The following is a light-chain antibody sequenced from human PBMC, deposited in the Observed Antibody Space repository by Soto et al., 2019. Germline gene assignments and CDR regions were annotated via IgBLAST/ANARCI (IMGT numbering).Light chain of an antibody. CDR1: ISEIGGYNH. V-gene: IGLV2-14*03. CDR2: DVD. J-gene: IGLJ3*02. Sequence: QSALTQPTSVSGSPGQSITISCTGVISEIGGYNHVSWYQQHPGKVPRLIIYDVDNRPLGVSNRFSGSQSGNMASLTISGLQAEDEADYYCCAYTARTTLSWVFGGGTKVTVL. CDR3: CAYTARTTLSWV.